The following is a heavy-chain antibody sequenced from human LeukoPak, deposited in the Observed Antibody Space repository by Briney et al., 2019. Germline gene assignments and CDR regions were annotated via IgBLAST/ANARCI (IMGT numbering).Heavy chain of an antibody. V-gene: IGHV3-30*02. CDR3: TTIRAAINGDYDY. CDR1: GFTFSSYG. Sequence: GGSLRLSCTASGFTFSSYGMHWVRQAPGKGLEGVAFIRYDGSNTYYADSVKGRFTISRDNSKNTVDLQMNSLRVEDTAVYYCTTIRAAINGDYDYWGQGTLVTVSS. D-gene: IGHD4-17*01. CDR2: IRYDGSNT. J-gene: IGHJ4*02.